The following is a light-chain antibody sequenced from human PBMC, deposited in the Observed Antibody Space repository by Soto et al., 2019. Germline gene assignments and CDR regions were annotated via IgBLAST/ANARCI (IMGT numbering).Light chain of an antibody. Sequence: EIVMTQSPATLSASPGERATLSCRASQSVSSNLAWYQQKPGQAPRLLIYAASTRATGIPARFSGSGSGTEFILTISSLQSEDFAVYYCQQYNNWPPLTFGGGTKVEIK. J-gene: IGKJ4*01. CDR1: QSVSSN. V-gene: IGKV3-15*01. CDR2: AAS. CDR3: QQYNNWPPLT.